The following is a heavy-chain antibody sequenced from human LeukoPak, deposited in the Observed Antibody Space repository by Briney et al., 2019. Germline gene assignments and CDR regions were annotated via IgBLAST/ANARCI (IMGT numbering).Heavy chain of an antibody. V-gene: IGHV4-59*01. CDR2: IYYSGST. J-gene: IGHJ3*02. CDR1: GGSISSYY. CDR3: ALSRGGYYDSRSPSWAFDI. D-gene: IGHD3-22*01. Sequence: SETLSLTCTVSGGSISSYYWNWLRQPPGKGLEWVGYIYYSGSTHYNPSLKSRVTMSVDTSKNHFSLNLSSVTAADTAVYYCALSRGGYYDSRSPSWAFDIWGQGTMVTVSS.